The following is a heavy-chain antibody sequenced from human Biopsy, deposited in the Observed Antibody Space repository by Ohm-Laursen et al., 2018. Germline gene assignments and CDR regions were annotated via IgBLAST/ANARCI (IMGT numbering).Heavy chain of an antibody. V-gene: IGHV1-69*06. D-gene: IGHD3-10*01. CDR3: ATVRGLVWFGELIA. CDR2: IIPIFQTT. J-gene: IGHJ5*02. CDR1: GGTFSASG. Sequence: SSVKVSCTVIGGTFSASGISWVRLAPGHGLEFVGGIIPIFQTTHYAQSFQGRVTIVAGKSTSTAYMELSSLRSDDTAIYYCATVRGLVWFGELIAWGQGTLVTVSS.